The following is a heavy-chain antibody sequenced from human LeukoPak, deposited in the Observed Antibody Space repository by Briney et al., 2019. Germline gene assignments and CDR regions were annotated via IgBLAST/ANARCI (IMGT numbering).Heavy chain of an antibody. CDR3: ARGSFGYGDYDY. CDR1: GYTFTSYA. D-gene: IGHD4-17*01. Sequence: ASVKVSCEASGYTFTSYAMHWVRQAPGQRLEWMGWINAGNGNTKYSQKFQGRVTITRDTSASTAYMELSSLRSEDTAVYYCARGSFGYGDYDYWGQGTLVTVSS. CDR2: INAGNGNT. V-gene: IGHV1-3*01. J-gene: IGHJ4*02.